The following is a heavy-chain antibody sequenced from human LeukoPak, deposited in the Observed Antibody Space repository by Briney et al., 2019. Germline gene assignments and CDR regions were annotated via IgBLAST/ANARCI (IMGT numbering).Heavy chain of an antibody. CDR2: KYSGGST. CDR1: GFTPTSNY. V-gene: IGHV3-53*01. Sequence: GGSLRLSCAASGFTPTSNYMSCVRQAPRKGVWLVSVKYSGGSTYYAESLKDQFTISRENSKNTLYLQMNSLRAGDTAVYYCARDRDMDGWGQGTTVTVSS. CDR3: ARDRDMDG. J-gene: IGHJ6*02.